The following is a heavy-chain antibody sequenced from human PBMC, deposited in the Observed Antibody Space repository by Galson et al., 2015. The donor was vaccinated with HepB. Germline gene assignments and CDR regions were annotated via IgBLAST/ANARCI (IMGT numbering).Heavy chain of an antibody. V-gene: IGHV3-7*03. CDR3: ARDFIAVGRGPEY. Sequence: SLRLSCAASGFTFSRYWMSWVRQAPGKGLEWVANIKQDGREQYYVDSVKGRFTISRDNAKNSLYLQTNSLRAEDTAVYYCARDFIAVGRGPEYWGQGALVTVSS. D-gene: IGHD6-19*01. CDR1: GFTFSRYW. CDR2: IKQDGREQ. J-gene: IGHJ4*02.